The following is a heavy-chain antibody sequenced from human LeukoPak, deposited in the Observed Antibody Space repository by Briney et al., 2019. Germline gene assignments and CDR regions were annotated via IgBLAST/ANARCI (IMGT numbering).Heavy chain of an antibody. D-gene: IGHD6-13*01. CDR3: AKGKNAYGSSSNDY. Sequence: GGSLRLSCAASVFTFSSYAMIWLRQAPGKGLEWVSNFSGTVGSTYYADSVKGRFTISRDSYKNTLYLQMNSLRAEDTAVYYCAKGKNAYGSSSNDYWGQGSLVTVSS. CDR2: FSGTVGST. V-gene: IGHV3-23*01. CDR1: VFTFSSYA. J-gene: IGHJ4*02.